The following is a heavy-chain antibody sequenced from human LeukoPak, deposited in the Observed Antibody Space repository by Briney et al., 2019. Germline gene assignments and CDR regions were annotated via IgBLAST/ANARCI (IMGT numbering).Heavy chain of an antibody. D-gene: IGHD2-2*01. CDR2: ISGSGGTT. Sequence: GSLRLSCEATGFSFSSYAMSWVRQAPGKGLEWVSAISGSGGTTYYADSVKGRFTISRDNSKNTLYLQMNSLRAVDTAVYSCAKSACSSTSCYGSDYWGQGTLVTVSS. CDR1: GFSFSSYA. V-gene: IGHV3-23*01. J-gene: IGHJ4*02. CDR3: AKSACSSTSCYGSDY.